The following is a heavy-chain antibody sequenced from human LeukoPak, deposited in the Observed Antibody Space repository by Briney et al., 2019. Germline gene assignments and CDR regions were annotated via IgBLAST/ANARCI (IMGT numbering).Heavy chain of an antibody. CDR2: ISGSGGST. D-gene: IGHD2-2*01. Sequence: GGSLRLSCAASGFTFSSYWMHWVRQAPGKGLEWVSAISGSGGSTYYADSVKGRFTISRDNSKNTLYLQMNSLRAEDTAVYYCAKDHVYCSSTSCYRLSPVYFDYWGQGTLVTVSS. CDR3: AKDHVYCSSTSCYRLSPVYFDY. J-gene: IGHJ4*02. V-gene: IGHV3-23*01. CDR1: GFTFSSYW.